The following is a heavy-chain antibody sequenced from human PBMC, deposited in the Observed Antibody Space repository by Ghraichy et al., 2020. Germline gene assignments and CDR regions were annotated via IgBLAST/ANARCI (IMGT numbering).Heavy chain of an antibody. J-gene: IGHJ6*02. D-gene: IGHD3-10*01. CDR3: ARQPTKYYYGSVNYYYGMDI. V-gene: IGHV4-59*08. Sequence: SETLSLTCTVSGGSISSYYWSWIRQPPGKGLEWIGYSYYSVSTNYNPSLNSRVTISVDTSKNQFSLKLSSVTAADTAVYYCARQPTKYYYGSVNYYYGMDIWGQGTTVTVSS. CDR1: GGSISSYY. CDR2: SYYSVST.